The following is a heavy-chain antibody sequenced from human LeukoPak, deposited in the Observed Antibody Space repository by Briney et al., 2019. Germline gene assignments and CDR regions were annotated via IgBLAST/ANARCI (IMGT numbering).Heavy chain of an antibody. CDR3: ARATRSSGYYSYYYYMDV. D-gene: IGHD3-22*01. J-gene: IGHJ6*03. Sequence: GGSLRLSRAASGFTFSSYWMSWVRQAPGKGLEWVANIKQDGSEKYYVDSVKGRFTISRDNAKNSLYLQMNSLRAEDTAVYYCARATRSSGYYSYYYYMDVWGKGTTVTVSS. V-gene: IGHV3-7*01. CDR2: IKQDGSEK. CDR1: GFTFSSYW.